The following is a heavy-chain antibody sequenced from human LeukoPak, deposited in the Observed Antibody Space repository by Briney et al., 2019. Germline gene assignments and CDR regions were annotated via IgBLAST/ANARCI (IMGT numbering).Heavy chain of an antibody. CDR1: GGSISSYY. CDR3: ARLIAAAPRRFDY. J-gene: IGHJ4*02. V-gene: IGHV4-59*01. Sequence: SETLSLTCTVSGGSISSYYWSWIRQPPGKGLEWIGYIYYSGSTNYNPSLKSRVTISVDTSKNQFSLKLSSVTAADTAVYYCARLIAAAPRRFDYWGQGTLVTVSS. D-gene: IGHD6-13*01. CDR2: IYYSGST.